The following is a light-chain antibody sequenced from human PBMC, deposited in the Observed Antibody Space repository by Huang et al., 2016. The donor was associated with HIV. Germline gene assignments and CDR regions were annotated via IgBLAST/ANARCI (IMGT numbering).Light chain of an antibody. CDR2: EAS. Sequence: DIQMTQSPSSLSASVGDRVTITCQASQDISNYLNWYQQKPGKAPKLLIDEASNLETGFPSSFSGSGSGTDFTFTISSLQPEDIATYYCQQYDNLPLTFGGGTKVAIK. CDR1: QDISNY. CDR3: QQYDNLPLT. J-gene: IGKJ4*01. V-gene: IGKV1-33*01.